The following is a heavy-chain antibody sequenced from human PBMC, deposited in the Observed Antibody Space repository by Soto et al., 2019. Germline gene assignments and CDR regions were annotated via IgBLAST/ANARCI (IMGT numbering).Heavy chain of an antibody. V-gene: IGHV4-61*08. CDR3: AKDGTTYDILTGYYSVRAGWFDP. Sequence: SETLSLTCTVSGGSISSGGYYWSWIRQHPGKGLEWIGYIYYSGSTNYNPSLKSRVTISVDTSKNQFSLKLSSVTAADTAVYYCAKDGTTYDILTGYYSVRAGWFDPWGQGTLVTVSS. D-gene: IGHD3-9*01. CDR1: GGSISSGGYY. CDR2: IYYSGST. J-gene: IGHJ5*02.